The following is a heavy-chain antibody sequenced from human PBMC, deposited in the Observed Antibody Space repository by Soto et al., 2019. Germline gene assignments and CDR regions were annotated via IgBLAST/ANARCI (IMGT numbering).Heavy chain of an antibody. D-gene: IGHD3-16*01. J-gene: IGHJ3*02. CDR1: GASLGGFH. V-gene: IGHV4-34*12. CDR3: ARSPLGYDYVRQTWREVGDSFDI. Sequence: SETLSLTCAIYGASLGGFHWTWLRQAPGKGLEWIGELIHGGSTNYNPSLKGRVSFSLDTSKNQFSLHLMYVTAADTAVYYCARSPLGYDYVRQTWREVGDSFDIWGRGTLVTVSS. CDR2: LIHGGST.